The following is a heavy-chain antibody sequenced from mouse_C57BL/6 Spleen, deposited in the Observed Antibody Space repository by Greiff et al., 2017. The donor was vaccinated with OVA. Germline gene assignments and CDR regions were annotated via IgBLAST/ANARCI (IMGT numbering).Heavy chain of an antibody. CDR1: GYSITSGYY. V-gene: IGHV3-6*01. Sequence: EVKLVESGPGLVKPSQSLSLTCSVTGYSITSGYYWNWIRQFPGNKLEWMGYISYDGSNNYNPSLKNRISITRDTSKNQFFLKLNSVTTEDTATYDCASATTVVYWYFDVWGTGTTVTVSS. J-gene: IGHJ1*03. CDR3: ASATTVVYWYFDV. CDR2: ISYDGSN. D-gene: IGHD1-1*01.